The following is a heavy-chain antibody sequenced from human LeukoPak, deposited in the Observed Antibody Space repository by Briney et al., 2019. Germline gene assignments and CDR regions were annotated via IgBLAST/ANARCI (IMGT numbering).Heavy chain of an antibody. CDR2: ISYDGSNK. Sequence: GGSLRLSCAASGFTFSNYGMHWVRQDPGKGLERVAVISYDGSNKYYAESVKGRFTISRDNSKNTLYLQMNSLRAEDTAVYYCAKVPYYCSSTSCPADDYWGQGTLVTVSS. D-gene: IGHD2-2*01. J-gene: IGHJ4*02. V-gene: IGHV3-30*18. CDR3: AKVPYYCSSTSCPADDY. CDR1: GFTFSNYG.